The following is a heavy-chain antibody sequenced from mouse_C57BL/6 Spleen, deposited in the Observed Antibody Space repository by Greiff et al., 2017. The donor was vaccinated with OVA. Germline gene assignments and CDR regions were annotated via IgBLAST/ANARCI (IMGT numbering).Heavy chain of an antibody. CDR1: GSTFPSSW. D-gene: IGHD2-2*01. CDR3: ARKGYEGDWYFDV. J-gene: IGHJ1*03. Sequence: QVQLQQPGAELVMPGASVKLSSKASGSTFPSSWMHWVKQRPGQGLEWTGEFDPSVGYTNSNQKFKGKSTLPIDKSSSTAYRKVNRLTSEDSAVYYGARKGYEGDWYFDVWGKGTTVTVSS. V-gene: IGHV1-69*01. CDR2: FDPSVGYT.